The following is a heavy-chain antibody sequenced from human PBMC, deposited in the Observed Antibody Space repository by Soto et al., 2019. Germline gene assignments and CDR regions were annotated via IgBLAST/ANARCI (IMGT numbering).Heavy chain of an antibody. D-gene: IGHD5-18*01. J-gene: IGHJ4*02. CDR2: INHSGST. CDR3: ARGHHVDTAMGHFDY. CDR1: GGSFSGYY. V-gene: IGHV4-34*01. Sequence: ASETLSLTCAVYGGSFSGYYWSWILQPPGKGLEWIGEINHSGSTNYNPSLKSRVTISVDTSKNQFSLKLSSVTAADTAVYCCARGHHVDTAMGHFDYWGQGTLVTVSS.